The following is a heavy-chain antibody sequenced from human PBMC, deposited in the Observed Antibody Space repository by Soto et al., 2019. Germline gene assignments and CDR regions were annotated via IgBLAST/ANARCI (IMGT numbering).Heavy chain of an antibody. CDR3: AHIPNYYQYDWFDP. D-gene: IGHD3-16*01. Sequence: QITLKESGPTLVKPTQTLTLTCTFSGFSLTTRVVGVGWIRQPPGKALECLALIYWDDDKRYSPSLQSRLSITKDTTTNQVVLTMTNVDPVDTATYYCAHIPNYYQYDWFDPWGQGTLVSVSS. CDR1: GFSLTTRVVG. V-gene: IGHV2-5*02. CDR2: IYWDDDK. J-gene: IGHJ5*02.